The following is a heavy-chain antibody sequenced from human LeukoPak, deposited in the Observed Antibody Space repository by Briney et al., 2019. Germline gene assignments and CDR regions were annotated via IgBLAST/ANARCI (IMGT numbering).Heavy chain of an antibody. D-gene: IGHD6-19*01. Sequence: GGSLRLSCAASGFTFSTYAMTWVRQAPGKGLQWVSGISGSGASTYYADSVKGRFTISRDNSKNTLYLQINSLRAEDTAAYHCAKGASSGWLLYWFDPWGQGTLVTVSS. CDR3: AKGASSGWLLYWFDP. V-gene: IGHV3-23*01. CDR2: ISGSGAST. J-gene: IGHJ5*02. CDR1: GFTFSTYA.